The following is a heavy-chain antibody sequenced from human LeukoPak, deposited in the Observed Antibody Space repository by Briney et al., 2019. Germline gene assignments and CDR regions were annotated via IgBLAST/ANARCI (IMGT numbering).Heavy chain of an antibody. CDR3: AREGIVLMVYAPSKCLDV. V-gene: IGHV3-30-3*01. Sequence: GGSLRLSCAASGFTFSSYAMHWVRQAPGKGLEWVAVISYDGSNKYDADSVKGRFTVSRDNSKNTLYLQMNSLRAEDTAVYYCAREGIVLMVYAPSKCLDVWGKGTTVTVSS. CDR1: GFTFSSYA. J-gene: IGHJ6*04. CDR2: ISYDGSNK. D-gene: IGHD2-8*01.